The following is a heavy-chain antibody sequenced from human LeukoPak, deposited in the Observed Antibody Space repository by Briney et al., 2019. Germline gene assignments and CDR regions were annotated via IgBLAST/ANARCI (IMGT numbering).Heavy chain of an antibody. CDR1: GLTFSDSY. Sequence: GGSLRLSCAASGLTFSDSYMSWVRQAPGKGLEWVANIKQDGSEKYYVDSVKGRFTISRDNAKNTLYLQMNSLRAEDTAVYYCVRASYYYDSRGYSYPNYFDFWGQGTLVTVSS. D-gene: IGHD3-22*01. V-gene: IGHV3-7*02. CDR2: IKQDGSEK. CDR3: VRASYYYDSRGYSYPNYFDF. J-gene: IGHJ4*02.